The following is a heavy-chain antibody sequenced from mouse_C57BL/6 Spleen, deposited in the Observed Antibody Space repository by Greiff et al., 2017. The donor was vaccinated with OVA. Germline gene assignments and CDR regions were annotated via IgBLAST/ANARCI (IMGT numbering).Heavy chain of an antibody. CDR2: IHPNYGTT. D-gene: IGHD2-4*01. Sequence: EVQLQQSGPELVKPGASVKISCKASGYSFTDYHLNWVTQSTGKSLEWIGVIHPNYGTTSYNQKFKGKATLTVDQSSSTAYMQLNSLTSEDSAVYYWVYDYDGGWFAYWGQGTLVTVSA. J-gene: IGHJ3*01. V-gene: IGHV1-39*01. CDR1: GYSFTDYH. CDR3: VYDYDGGWFAY.